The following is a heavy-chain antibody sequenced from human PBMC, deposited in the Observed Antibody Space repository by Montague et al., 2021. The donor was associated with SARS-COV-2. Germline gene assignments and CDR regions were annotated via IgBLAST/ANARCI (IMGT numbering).Heavy chain of an antibody. Sequence: SETLSLTCAVHGTSFSGYYWNWIRQPPGQGLEWIGEINHGGSTKYIPSLKSRLTISPDTSKNQFSLKLTSVAAADTAVYYCARLRDGVVPSPILGVGPYYSYYYMDVWGRGTTVTVSS. CDR2: INHGGST. D-gene: IGHD3-10*01. CDR1: GTSFSGYY. J-gene: IGHJ6*03. V-gene: IGHV4-34*01. CDR3: ARLRDGVVPSPILGVGPYYSYYYMDV.